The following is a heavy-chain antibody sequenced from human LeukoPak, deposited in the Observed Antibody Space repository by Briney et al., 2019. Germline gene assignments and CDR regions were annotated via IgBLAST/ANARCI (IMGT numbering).Heavy chain of an antibody. CDR1: GFTFSSYA. V-gene: IGHV3-21*06. CDR3: ASDGYCGSTSCYYDY. CDR2: ISSSSSYI. J-gene: IGHJ4*02. D-gene: IGHD2-2*03. Sequence: PGGSLRLSCAASGFTFSSYAMSWVRQAPGRGLEWVSSISSSSSYIYYADSLKGRFTISRDNAKNSLYLQMNSLRAEDTAVYYCASDGYCGSTSCYYDYWGQGTLVTVSS.